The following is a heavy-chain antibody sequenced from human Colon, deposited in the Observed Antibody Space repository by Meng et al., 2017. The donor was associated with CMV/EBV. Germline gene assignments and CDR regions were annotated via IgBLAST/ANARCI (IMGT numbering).Heavy chain of an antibody. J-gene: IGHJ6*02. CDR3: ARDPRDYRYYYGMDV. CDR1: GFTFSDFY. CDR2: ISSDGNTI. D-gene: IGHD4/OR15-4a*01. V-gene: IGHV3-11*04. Sequence: GESLKISCAASGFTFSDFYMHWIRQAPGKGLEWVSHISSDGNTIYYADSVKGRFTTSTDNAKNLLYLQMNSLRAEDTAIYYCARDPRDYRYYYGMDVWGRGTTVTVSS.